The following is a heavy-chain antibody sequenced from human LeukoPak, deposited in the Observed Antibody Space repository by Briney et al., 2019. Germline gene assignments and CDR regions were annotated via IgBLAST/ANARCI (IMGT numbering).Heavy chain of an antibody. CDR2: LSAAGGGT. J-gene: IGHJ4*02. V-gene: IGHV3-23*01. Sequence: PGGSLRLSCAASGFTFSRYPMSWVRQAPGKGLEWVSTLSAAGGGTYYADSVRGRFTISRDDSKNTLYLQMFSLRAEDTALYYCAKTSSSGWYAFDSWGQGPLVTVSS. CDR3: AKTSSSGWYAFDS. D-gene: IGHD6-19*01. CDR1: GFTFSRYP.